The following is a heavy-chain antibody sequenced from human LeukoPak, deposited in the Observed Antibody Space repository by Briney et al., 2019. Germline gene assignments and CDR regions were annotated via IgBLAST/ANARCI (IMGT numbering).Heavy chain of an antibody. Sequence: GGSLRLSCAASGFTFSSYGMHWVRQAPGKGLEWVAVIWYDGSNKYYADSVKGRFTISRDNSKNTLYLQMNSLRAEDTAVYYCARAFSSGWYNCLGYWGQGTLVTVSS. CDR3: ARAFSSGWYNCLGY. CDR1: GFTFSSYG. V-gene: IGHV3-33*01. D-gene: IGHD6-19*01. J-gene: IGHJ4*02. CDR2: IWYDGSNK.